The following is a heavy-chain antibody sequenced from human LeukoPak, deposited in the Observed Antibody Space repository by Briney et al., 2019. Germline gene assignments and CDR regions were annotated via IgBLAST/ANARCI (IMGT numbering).Heavy chain of an antibody. D-gene: IGHD5-24*01. J-gene: IGHJ4*02. CDR3: ARGIVEMATIEGFDY. CDR1: GYTFTVYY. Sequence: ASVKVSCKASGYTFTVYYMHWVRQAPGQGLEWVGWINPNSGGTNYTQKFQGRVTMTRNTSISTAYMELSRLRSDDTAVYYCARGIVEMATIEGFDYWGQGTLVTVSS. V-gene: IGHV1-2*02. CDR2: INPNSGGT.